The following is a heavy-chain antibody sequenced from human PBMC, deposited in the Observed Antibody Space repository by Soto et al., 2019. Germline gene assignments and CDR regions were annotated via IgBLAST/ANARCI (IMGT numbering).Heavy chain of an antibody. CDR3: AKFEDYYDSSGYGLL. CDR2: ISYDGSNK. D-gene: IGHD3-22*01. CDR1: GFTFSSYG. Sequence: AGGSLRLSCAASGFTFSSYGMHWVRQAPGKGLEWVAVISYDGSNKYYADSVKGRFTISRDNSKNTLYLQMNSLRAEDTAVYYCAKFEDYYDSSGYGLLWGQGTLVTVS. J-gene: IGHJ4*02. V-gene: IGHV3-30*18.